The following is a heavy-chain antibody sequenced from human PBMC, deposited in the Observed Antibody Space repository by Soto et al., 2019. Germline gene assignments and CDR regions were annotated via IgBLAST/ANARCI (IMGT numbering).Heavy chain of an antibody. J-gene: IGHJ6*03. CDR1: GGSISSGDFY. Sequence: SETLSLTCTVSGGSISSGDFYWNWIRQLPGKGLEWIAYIHYSGTTHYNPSLKSRVTISVDTSKRQFSLKLSSVTAADTAVYYCARGVPYYYSYMDVWGKGTTVTVPS. CDR2: IHYSGTT. D-gene: IGHD3-16*01. V-gene: IGHV4-31*03. CDR3: ARGVPYYYSYMDV.